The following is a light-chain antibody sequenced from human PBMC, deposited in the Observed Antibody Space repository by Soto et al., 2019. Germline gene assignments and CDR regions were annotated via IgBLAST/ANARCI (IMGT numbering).Light chain of an antibody. CDR2: RDS. J-gene: IGLJ2*01. CDR3: HVWDSNNVV. Sequence: SYELTQPLSVSVVLGQTARITCGGNNIGKKNVHWYQQKPGQAPVMVIYRDSSRPSGIPERFSGSKSGDTATLTISSAQAVDEADYYCHVWDSNNVVFGGGTKLTVL. V-gene: IGLV3-9*01. CDR1: NIGKKN.